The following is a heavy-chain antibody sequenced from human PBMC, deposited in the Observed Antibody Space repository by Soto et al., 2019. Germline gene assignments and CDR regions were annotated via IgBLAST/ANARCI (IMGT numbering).Heavy chain of an antibody. Sequence: SETLSLTCAVSGGSTSSGNWWRLGRQLAGKGLEWIGEIYHSGSTNYNPSLKSRVTISVDKSKNQFSLKLSSVTAADTAVYYCARDGFSYYDFWSGYSPYGMDVWGQGTTVT. CDR1: GGSTSSGNW. V-gene: IGHV4-4*02. CDR2: IYHSGST. CDR3: ARDGFSYYDFWSGYSPYGMDV. D-gene: IGHD3-3*01. J-gene: IGHJ6*02.